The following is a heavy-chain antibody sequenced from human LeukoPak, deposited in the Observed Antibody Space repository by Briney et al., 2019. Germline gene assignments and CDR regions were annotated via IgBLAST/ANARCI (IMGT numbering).Heavy chain of an antibody. CDR2: IYTSGST. CDR3: ARSSGMVRGAAAFDI. CDR1: GGSISSYY. D-gene: IGHD3-10*01. Sequence: PSVTLSLTCTVSGGSISSYYWSWIRQPAGKGLEWIGRIYTSGSTNYNPSLKSRVTMSVDTSKNQFSLKRSSVTAADTAVYYCARSSGMVRGAAAFDIWGQGTMVTVSS. J-gene: IGHJ3*02. V-gene: IGHV4-4*07.